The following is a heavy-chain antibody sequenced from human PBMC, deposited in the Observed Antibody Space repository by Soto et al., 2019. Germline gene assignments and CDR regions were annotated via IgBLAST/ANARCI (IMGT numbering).Heavy chain of an antibody. D-gene: IGHD2-15*01. J-gene: IGHJ5*02. CDR1: SGTISSSNW. CDR2: INQSGSP. CDR3: AGLGMVAAHREFDP. Sequence: QVQLQESGPGLVKPWGTLSLTCAVSSGTISSSNWWTWVRQPPGKGLEWIGEINQSGSPNYNPSLRSRVTISVDKSKSQFFLKLSSVIAADMAIYYCAGLGMVAAHREFDPWGQGTPVTVSP. V-gene: IGHV4-4*02.